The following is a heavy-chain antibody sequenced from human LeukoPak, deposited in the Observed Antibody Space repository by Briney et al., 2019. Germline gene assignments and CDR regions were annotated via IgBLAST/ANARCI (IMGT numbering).Heavy chain of an antibody. CDR2: ISANNGNT. V-gene: IGHV1-18*01. J-gene: IGHJ4*02. D-gene: IGHD1-26*01. CDR3: ARLRTSGSYNYFGY. Sequence: ASVKVSCKAAGYIFTYYGIGWVRQAPGQGLEWMGWISANNGNTNYAQKLQDRVTMTTDTSTSTAYMELRSLRSDDTAVYYCARLRTSGSYNYFGYWGQGTLVTVSS. CDR1: GYIFTYYG.